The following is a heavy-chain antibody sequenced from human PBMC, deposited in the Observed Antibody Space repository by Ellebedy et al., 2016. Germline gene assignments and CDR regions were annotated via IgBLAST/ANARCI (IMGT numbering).Heavy chain of an antibody. Sequence: GESLKISCAASGFTFSSYGMHWVRQAPGKGLEWVAVISYDGSNKYYADSVKGRFTISRDNSKNTLYLQMNSLRAEDTAVYYCARGPRSSWLSQYYYGMDVWGQGTTVTVSS. CDR2: ISYDGSNK. CDR1: GFTFSSYG. D-gene: IGHD6-13*01. J-gene: IGHJ6*02. V-gene: IGHV3-30*03. CDR3: ARGPRSSWLSQYYYGMDV.